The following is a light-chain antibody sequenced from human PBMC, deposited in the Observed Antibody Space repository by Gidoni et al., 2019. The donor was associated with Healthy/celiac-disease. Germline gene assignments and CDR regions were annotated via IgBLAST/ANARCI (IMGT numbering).Light chain of an antibody. Sequence: EIVLTQSPATLPVSTGESATLSCRASQSVTSNLAWYQQKPGQATRLLIYGASTRATGIPARFSGSGSGTEFTLTISSLQSEDFAVYYCQQYNNWTPALTFGGGTKVEIK. J-gene: IGKJ4*01. V-gene: IGKV3-15*01. CDR3: QQYNNWTPALT. CDR1: QSVTSN. CDR2: GAS.